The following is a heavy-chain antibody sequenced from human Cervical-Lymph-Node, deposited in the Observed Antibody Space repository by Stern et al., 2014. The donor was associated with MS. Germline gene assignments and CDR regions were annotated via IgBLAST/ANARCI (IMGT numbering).Heavy chain of an antibody. CDR2: IYPGDSDT. J-gene: IGHJ6*02. V-gene: IGHV5-51*03. CDR1: GYSFATYW. CDR3: ARPGDDTAKYGLDV. Sequence: EVQLLESGAEVKKPGESLKISCKGSGYSFATYWIGWVRQMPGKGLEWVGVIYPGDSDTRYTPSFQGQVTISADKSISTAYLHWSSLKASDTAMYYCARPGDDTAKYGLDVWGQGTTVTVSS. D-gene: IGHD5-18*01.